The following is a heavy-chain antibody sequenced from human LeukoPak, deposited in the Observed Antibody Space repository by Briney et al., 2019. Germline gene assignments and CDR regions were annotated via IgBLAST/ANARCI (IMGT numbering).Heavy chain of an antibody. D-gene: IGHD3-22*01. J-gene: IGHJ4*02. CDR3: VKELDSSGYFDF. CDR1: GFTFSNYG. CDR2: ISGSGGST. V-gene: IGHV3-23*01. Sequence: GGSLRLSCVASGFTFSNYGMHWVRQAPGKGLEWVSAISGSGGSTYYADSVKGRFTISRDNSKNTLYLQMNSLRAEDTAVYYCVKELDSSGYFDFWGQGTLVTVSS.